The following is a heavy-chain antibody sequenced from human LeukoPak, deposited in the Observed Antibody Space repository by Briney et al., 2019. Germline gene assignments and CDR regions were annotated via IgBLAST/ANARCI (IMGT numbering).Heavy chain of an antibody. CDR1: GGSISSGGYY. V-gene: IGHV4-31*03. Sequence: SETLSLTCTVSGGSISSGGYYWSWIRQHPGKGLEWIGYIYYSGSTYYNPSLKSRVTISVDTSKNQFSLKLSSVTAADTAVYYCARESLLRYFDWCTDYWGQGTLVTVSS. CDR3: ARESLLRYFDWCTDY. J-gene: IGHJ4*02. CDR2: IYYSGST. D-gene: IGHD3-9*01.